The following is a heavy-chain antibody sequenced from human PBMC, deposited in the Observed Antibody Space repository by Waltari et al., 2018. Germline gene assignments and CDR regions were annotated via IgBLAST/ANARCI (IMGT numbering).Heavy chain of an antibody. Sequence: QVQLQQWGAGLLKPSETLSLPCAVYGGSFSGYYWSWIRQPPGKGLGWKGATNHRGSTTHNPSLTSRVTISVDTSKNQFSLKLSSVTAADTAVYYCARSRLPSYGSGRRYFQHWGQGTLVTVSS. CDR2: TNHRGST. J-gene: IGHJ1*01. CDR3: ARSRLPSYGSGRRYFQH. CDR1: GGSFSGYY. D-gene: IGHD3-10*01. V-gene: IGHV4-34*01.